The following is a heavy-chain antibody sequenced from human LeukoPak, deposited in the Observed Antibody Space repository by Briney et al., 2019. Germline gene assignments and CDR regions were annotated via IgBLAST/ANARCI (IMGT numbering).Heavy chain of an antibody. CDR2: IYTSGST. J-gene: IGHJ5*01. CDR3: ARDSYYYDSSGYSSITPDS. V-gene: IGHV4-4*07. Sequence: SETLSLTCTVSGGSISSYYWSWIRQPAGEGLEWIGRIYTSGSTNYNPSLKSRVTMSVDTSKNQFSLKLNSVTAADTAVYYCARDSYYYDSSGYSSITPDSWGQGTLVTVSS. D-gene: IGHD3-22*01. CDR1: GGSISSYY.